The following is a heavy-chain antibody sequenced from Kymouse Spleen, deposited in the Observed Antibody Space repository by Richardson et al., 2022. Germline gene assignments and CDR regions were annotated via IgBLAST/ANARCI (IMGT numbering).Heavy chain of an antibody. J-gene: IGHJ6*02. Sequence: QVQLQESGPGLVKPSGTLSLTCAVSGGSISSSNWWSWVRQPPGKGLEWIGEIYHSGSTNYNPSLKSRVTISVDKSKNQFSLKLSSVTAADTAVYYCAREGDDFWSGYYPYYYYGMDVWGQGTTVTVSS. V-gene: IGHV4-4*02. D-gene: IGHD3-3*01. CDR1: GGSISSSNW. CDR2: IYHSGST. CDR3: AREGDDFWSGYYPYYYYGMDV.